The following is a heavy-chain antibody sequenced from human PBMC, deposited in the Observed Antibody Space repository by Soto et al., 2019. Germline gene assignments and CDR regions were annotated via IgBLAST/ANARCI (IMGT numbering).Heavy chain of an antibody. CDR3: ARSRGADFDY. J-gene: IGHJ4*02. CDR1: GFTLSNYD. Sequence: EVQLVESGGALVQPGGSLRLSCAASGFTLSNYDMHWVRQATGKGLEWVSAIGPAGDTYYPGSVKGRFTISRENAKNSLYLQMTSRRAGDTAVYYCARSRGADFDYWSQGTLVTVSS. CDR2: IGPAGDT. D-gene: IGHD3-10*01. V-gene: IGHV3-13*04.